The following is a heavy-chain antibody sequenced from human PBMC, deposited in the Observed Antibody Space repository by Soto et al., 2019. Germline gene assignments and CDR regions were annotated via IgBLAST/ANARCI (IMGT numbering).Heavy chain of an antibody. CDR2: ISGSGGST. CDR3: AKVPLLRYFDWSHFDY. Sequence: GGSLRLSCAASGFTFSSYAMSWVRQAPGKGLEWVSAISGSGGSTYYADSVKGRFTISRDNSKNTLYLQMNSLIAEDTAVYYCAKVPLLRYFDWSHFDYWGQGTLVTVSS. CDR1: GFTFSSYA. D-gene: IGHD3-9*01. V-gene: IGHV3-23*01. J-gene: IGHJ4*02.